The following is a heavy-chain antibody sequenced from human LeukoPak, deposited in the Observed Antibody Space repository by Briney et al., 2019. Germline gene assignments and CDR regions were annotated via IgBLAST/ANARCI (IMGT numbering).Heavy chain of an antibody. V-gene: IGHV3-74*01. Sequence: GGSLRLSCAACGFTFSSYWMHWVRQAPGKGLVWVSRINSDGSSTSYADSVKGRFTISRDNAKNTLYLQMNSLRAEDTAVYYCARRCSSTSCLQYWGQGALVTVSS. J-gene: IGHJ4*02. CDR2: INSDGSST. CDR3: ARRCSSTSCLQY. CDR1: GFTFSSYW. D-gene: IGHD2-2*01.